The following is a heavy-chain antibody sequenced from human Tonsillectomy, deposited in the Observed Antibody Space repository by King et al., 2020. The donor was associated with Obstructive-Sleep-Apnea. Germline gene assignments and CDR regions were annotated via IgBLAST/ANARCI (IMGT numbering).Heavy chain of an antibody. CDR1: GYNFRRYG. J-gene: IGHJ4*02. CDR3: SRRDLGWEAPARY. Sequence: QVQLVQSGAEVKKPGASVKVSCKASGYNFRRYGISWVRQAPGQGLEWVGWISGYNGDTHYAQKVQHRVTMTIDTSTSTVYMELTSLRSDDTAVYYCSRRDLGWEAPARYWGQGTLVTVSS. D-gene: IGHD1-26*01. CDR2: ISGYNGDT. V-gene: IGHV1-18*01.